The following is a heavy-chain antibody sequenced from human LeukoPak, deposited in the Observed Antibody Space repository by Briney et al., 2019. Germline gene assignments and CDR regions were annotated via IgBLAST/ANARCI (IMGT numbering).Heavy chain of an antibody. CDR2: ISYDGTDK. D-gene: IGHD2-15*01. J-gene: IGHJ5*02. V-gene: IGHV3-30*18. CDR1: GFSFSTYG. Sequence: PGGSLRLSCAASGFSFSTYGMHWVRQAPGKGLEWVTVISYDGTDKYYADSVKGRFTISRDHSKNTLYLQMNSLRGEDTAVYYCAKQWSGGSALYWFDPWGLGTLVTVSS. CDR3: AKQWSGGSALYWFDP.